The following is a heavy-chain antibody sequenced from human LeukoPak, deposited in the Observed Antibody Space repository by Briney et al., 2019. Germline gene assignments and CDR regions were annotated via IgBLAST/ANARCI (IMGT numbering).Heavy chain of an antibody. CDR1: GFTFADYL. D-gene: IGHD2-2*01. CDR2: IRSKTYGGTT. J-gene: IGHJ4*02. CDR3: AKPATSILIYFDS. Sequence: GGSLRLSCTASGFTFADYLMSWFRQAPGKGLEWVGFIRSKTYGGTTEYAASVEGRFTISRDDSKSIAYLQMNSLETEDTAVYYCAKPATSILIYFDSWGQGTLVTVSS. V-gene: IGHV3-49*03.